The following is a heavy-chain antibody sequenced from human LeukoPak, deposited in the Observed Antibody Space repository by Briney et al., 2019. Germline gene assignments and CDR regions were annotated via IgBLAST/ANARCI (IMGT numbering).Heavy chain of an antibody. CDR1: GYTFTSYG. J-gene: IGHJ4*02. CDR2: ISAYNGNT. D-gene: IGHD2-2*01. Sequence: ASVKVSCKASGYTFTSYGISWVRQAPGQGLEWVGWISAYNGNTNYAQKLQGRVTMTTDTSTSTAYMELRSLRSDDTAVYYCASSCSSTSCYAEGLGYWGQGTLVTVSS. CDR3: ASSCSSTSCYAEGLGY. V-gene: IGHV1-18*01.